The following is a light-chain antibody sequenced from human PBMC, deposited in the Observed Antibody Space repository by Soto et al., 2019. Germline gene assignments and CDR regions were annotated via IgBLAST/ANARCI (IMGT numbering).Light chain of an antibody. J-gene: IGLJ1*01. CDR2: DNN. Sequence: QSVLTQPPSVSAAPGQKVTISCSGSSSNIGNNYVSCYQQLPGTAPKLLIYDNNKRPSGIPDRFSGSKSGTSATLGITGLQTGDEADYYCGTWDSSLSAYVFGTGTKGTVL. CDR1: SSNIGNNY. CDR3: GTWDSSLSAYV. V-gene: IGLV1-51*01.